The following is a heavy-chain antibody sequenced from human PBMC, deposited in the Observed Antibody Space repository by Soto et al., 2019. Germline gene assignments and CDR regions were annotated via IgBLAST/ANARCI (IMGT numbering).Heavy chain of an antibody. D-gene: IGHD3-3*01. J-gene: IGHJ5*02. CDR2: IYSSGGT. CDR1: GGAISGYY. CDR3: ARGQRFSDSFDP. V-gene: IGHV4-4*07. Sequence: SETLSLTCTVSGGAISGYYWTWIRQSAGKGLEWIGRIYSSGGTKYNPSLQSRVTMSLDTSKNQFSLRLTSVTAADTAVYYCARGQRFSDSFDPWGQGTLVTV.